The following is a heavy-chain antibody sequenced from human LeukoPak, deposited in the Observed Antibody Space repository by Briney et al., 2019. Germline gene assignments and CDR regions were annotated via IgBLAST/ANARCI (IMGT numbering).Heavy chain of an antibody. D-gene: IGHD1-1*01. V-gene: IGHV1-18*01. CDR2: ISAYNGNT. CDR3: ARDPGVENWNDGGSDY. CDR1: GGTFSSYA. Sequence: ASVKVSCKASGGTFSSYAISWVRQAPGQGLEWMGWISAYNGNTNYAQKLQGRVTMTTDTFTSTAYMELRSLRSDDTAIHYCARDPGVENWNDGGSDYWGQGTLVTVSS. J-gene: IGHJ4*02.